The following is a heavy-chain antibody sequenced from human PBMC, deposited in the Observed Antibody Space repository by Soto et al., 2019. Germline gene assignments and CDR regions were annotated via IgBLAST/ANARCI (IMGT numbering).Heavy chain of an antibody. Sequence: ASVKVSCKASGGTFSSYAISWVRQAPGQGLEWMGGIIPILGIANYAQKFQGRVTITADKSTSTAYMELSSLRSEDTAVYYCARGERDGYNFAFDIWGQGTMVTVSS. CDR1: GGTFSSYA. V-gene: IGHV1-69*10. CDR2: IIPILGIA. D-gene: IGHD5-12*01. CDR3: ARGERDGYNFAFDI. J-gene: IGHJ3*02.